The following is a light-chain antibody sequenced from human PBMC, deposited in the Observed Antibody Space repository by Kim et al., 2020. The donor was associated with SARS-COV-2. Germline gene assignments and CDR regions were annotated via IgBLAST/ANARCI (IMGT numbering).Light chain of an antibody. Sequence: DIQMTQSPSTLSAFVGDRVTITCRASQSIGTWLAWYQHKPGKAPKLLVYDASTLDRGVPSRFSGSGSGTKFTLTIGGLQSDDFATYYCQQYNRYWAFGHGTRWIS. J-gene: IGKJ1*01. CDR2: DAS. CDR1: QSIGTW. CDR3: QQYNRYWA. V-gene: IGKV1-5*01.